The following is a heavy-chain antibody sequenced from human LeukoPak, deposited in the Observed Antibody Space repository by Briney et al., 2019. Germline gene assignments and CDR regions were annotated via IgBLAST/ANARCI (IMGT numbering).Heavy chain of an antibody. CDR2: ISYDGSNK. CDR3: ARPPEDFWSGYYRY. Sequence: GGSLRLSCAASGVTFSSYAMHWVRQAPGKGLEWVAVISYDGSNKYYADSVKGRFTISRDNSKNTLYLQMNSLRAEDTAVYYCARPPEDFWSGYYRYWGQGTLVTVSS. J-gene: IGHJ4*02. D-gene: IGHD3-3*01. CDR1: GVTFSSYA. V-gene: IGHV3-30*04.